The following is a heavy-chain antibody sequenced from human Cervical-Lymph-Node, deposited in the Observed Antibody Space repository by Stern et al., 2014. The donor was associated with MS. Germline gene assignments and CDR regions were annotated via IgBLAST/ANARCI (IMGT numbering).Heavy chain of an antibody. CDR2: LWYGENKT. CDR3: ARDSRDYLNYYGLDV. J-gene: IGHJ6*02. Sequence: VQLVESGGGVVQPGRSLRLACATSGFPFSYYGMALVRPAPGQGLEWVALLWYGENKTYYTDSVKGRFTISRDTSKNTLYLQMDNLRAEDTAVYYCARDSRDYLNYYGLDVWGQGTTVTVS. D-gene: IGHD4-17*01. V-gene: IGHV3-33*01. CDR1: GFPFSYYG.